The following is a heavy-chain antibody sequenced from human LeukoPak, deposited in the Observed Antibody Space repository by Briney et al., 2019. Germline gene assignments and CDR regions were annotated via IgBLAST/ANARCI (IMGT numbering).Heavy chain of an antibody. V-gene: IGHV3-21*01. CDR1: GFTFSSYS. D-gene: IGHD6-19*01. Sequence: GGSLRLSCAASGFTFSSYSMNWVLQAPGKGLGWVSSISSSSSYIYYADSVKGRFTISRDNAKNSLYLQMNSLRAEDTAVYYCARVGSSGWLIFDYWGQGTLVTVSS. J-gene: IGHJ4*02. CDR2: ISSSSSYI. CDR3: ARVGSSGWLIFDY.